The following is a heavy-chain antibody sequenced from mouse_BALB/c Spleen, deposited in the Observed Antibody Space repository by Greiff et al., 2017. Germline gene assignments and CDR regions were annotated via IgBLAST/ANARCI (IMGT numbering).Heavy chain of an antibody. D-gene: IGHD2-14*01. CDR3: ARSNYGYDGAWFAY. CDR2: INPYNDGT. V-gene: IGHV1-14*01. Sequence: EVKLMESGPELVKPGASVKMSCKASGYTFTSYVMHWVKQKPGQGLEWIGKINPYNDGTKYNEKFKGKATLTSDKSSSTAYLELSSLTSEDSAVYYCARSNYGYDGAWFAYWGQGTLVTVSA. J-gene: IGHJ3*01. CDR1: GYTFTSYV.